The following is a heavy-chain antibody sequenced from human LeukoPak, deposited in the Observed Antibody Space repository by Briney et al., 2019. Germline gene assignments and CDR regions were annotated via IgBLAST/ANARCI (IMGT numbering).Heavy chain of an antibody. CDR1: GYTFTSYD. Sequence: ASVKVSCKASGYTFTSYDINWVRQATGQGLEWMGWMNPNSGNTGYAQKFQGRVTMTRNTSISTAYMELSSLRSEDTAMYYCARAPEWGKSNYYYYMDVRGKGTTVTVSS. D-gene: IGHD1-26*01. CDR3: ARAPEWGKSNYYYYMDV. CDR2: MNPNSGNT. J-gene: IGHJ6*03. V-gene: IGHV1-8*01.